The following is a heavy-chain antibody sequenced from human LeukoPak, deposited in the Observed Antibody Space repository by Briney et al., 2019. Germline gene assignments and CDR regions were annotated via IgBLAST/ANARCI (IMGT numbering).Heavy chain of an antibody. D-gene: IGHD1-26*01. CDR1: GFTFSSYA. J-gene: IGHJ4*02. V-gene: IGHV3-23*01. CDR2: ISGSGGST. CDR3: AKEGEQSFDY. Sequence: HSGGSLRLSCAASGFTFSSYAMNWVRQAPGKGPELVSGISGSGGSTYYADSVKGRFTISRDNSKNTLYLQMNSLRAEDTAVYYCAKEGEQSFDYWGQGTLVTVSS.